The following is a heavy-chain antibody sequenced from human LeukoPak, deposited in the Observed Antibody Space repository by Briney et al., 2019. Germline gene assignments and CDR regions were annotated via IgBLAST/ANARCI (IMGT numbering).Heavy chain of an antibody. CDR1: GFTFSSYG. J-gene: IGHJ5*01. V-gene: IGHV3-30*02. CDR2: IRYDGSNK. D-gene: IGHD3-22*01. Sequence: GGSLRLSCAASGFTFSSYGMHWVRQAPGKGLEWVAFIRYDGSNKYYVDSVKGRFTISRDNSKNTLYLHVNSLRPEDTAIYYCAKDQSSGYFSLFDSWGQGILVTVSS. CDR3: AKDQSSGYFSLFDS.